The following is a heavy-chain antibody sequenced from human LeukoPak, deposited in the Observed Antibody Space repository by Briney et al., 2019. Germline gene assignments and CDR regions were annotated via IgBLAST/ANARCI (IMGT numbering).Heavy chain of an antibody. CDR3: TRENRPFCPFAF. D-gene: IGHD2/OR15-2a*01. J-gene: IGHJ4*02. V-gene: IGHV4-4*03. Sequence: PETLSLTCGVSGGSIDITNYWSWVRQAPGRGLEWIGEISHDGTTNYNSSLRSRVAMSFDRANNQFSLSLTSVTAADTAVYYCTRENRPFCPFAFWGQGVLVTVSS. CDR1: GGSIDITNY. CDR2: ISHDGTT.